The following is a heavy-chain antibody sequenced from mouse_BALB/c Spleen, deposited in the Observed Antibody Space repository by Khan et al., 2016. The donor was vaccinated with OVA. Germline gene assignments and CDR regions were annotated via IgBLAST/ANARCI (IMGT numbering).Heavy chain of an antibody. D-gene: IGHD1-1*01. Sequence: VQLQESGPGLVAPSQSLSITCTVSGFSLTSYGVGWVRQPPGKGLEWLGVIWGDGSTNYHSALISRLNINKDNSKRQVFLKLNSLQTDDTATYYCSLYYYGRAWFAYWGQGTLVTVSA. CDR3: SLYYYGRAWFAY. V-gene: IGHV2-3*01. CDR1: GFSLTSYG. J-gene: IGHJ3*01. CDR2: IWGDGST.